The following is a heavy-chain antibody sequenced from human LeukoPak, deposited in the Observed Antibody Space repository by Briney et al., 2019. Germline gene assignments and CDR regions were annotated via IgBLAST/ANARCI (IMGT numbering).Heavy chain of an antibody. CDR1: GFTLSSYW. J-gene: IGHJ3*02. CDR2: INTDGSST. V-gene: IGHV3-74*01. CDR3: ARGGDYYDSAGAFDI. Sequence: TGGSLRLSYAASGFTLSSYWMHWVRQAPGKGLVWVSRINTDGSSTSYADSVKGRFTISRDNAKNTLYLQMNSLRAEDTAVYYCARGGDYYDSAGAFDIWGQGTMVTVSS. D-gene: IGHD3-22*01.